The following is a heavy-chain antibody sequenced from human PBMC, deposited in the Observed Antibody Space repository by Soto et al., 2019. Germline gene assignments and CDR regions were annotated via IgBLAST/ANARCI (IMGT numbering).Heavy chain of an antibody. Sequence: SRTSPVSGCSLRSSCPYLGALPHPPGKGLEWIGYIYYTGTTQYNPSLRSRVAMSLDTYKNQFSLKLSSVTAADTAVEDCAREIAAALGAWFDPTGPATMLTVS. CDR3: AREIAAALGAWFDP. CDR1: GCSLRSSCPY. J-gene: IGHJ5*02. D-gene: IGHD6-13*01. V-gene: IGHV4-30-4*08. CDR2: IYYTGTT.